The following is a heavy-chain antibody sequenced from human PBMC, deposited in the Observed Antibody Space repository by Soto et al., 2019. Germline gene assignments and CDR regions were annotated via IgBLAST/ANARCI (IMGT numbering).Heavy chain of an antibody. V-gene: IGHV1-69*04. CDR3: ARDTPLGLGA. CDR2: IIPILGIA. D-gene: IGHD3-10*01. Sequence: ASVKVSCKASGFTFTSSAVQWVRQAPGQGLEWMGRIIPILGIANYAQKFQGRVTITADKSTSTAYMELSSLRSEDTAVYYCARDTPLGLGAWGQGTLVTVSS. CDR1: GFTFTSSA. J-gene: IGHJ5*02.